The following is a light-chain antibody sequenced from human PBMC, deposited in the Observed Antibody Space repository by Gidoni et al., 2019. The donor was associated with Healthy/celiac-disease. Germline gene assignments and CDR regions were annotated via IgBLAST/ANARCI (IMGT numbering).Light chain of an antibody. CDR3: KQYYRTPQT. J-gene: IGKJ1*01. CDR1: QSVLYSSNNKNY. CDR2: WAS. V-gene: IGKV4-1*01. Sequence: DIVMTQSPDSLSVSLGERATINFKSSQSVLYSSNNKNYLAWYQQKPGQPPKLLIYWASTRESGVPDRFSGSGSGTDFTLTSSSLQAEDVAVYYCKQYYRTPQTFGQGTKVEIK.